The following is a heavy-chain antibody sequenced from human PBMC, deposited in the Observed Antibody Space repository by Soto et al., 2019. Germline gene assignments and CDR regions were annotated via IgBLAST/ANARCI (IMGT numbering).Heavy chain of an antibody. V-gene: IGHV3-11*01. CDR1: GFTFSDYY. CDR2: IGTRGNTK. J-gene: IGHJ4*02. Sequence: QVQLVESGGGLVKPGGSLRLSCATSGFTFSDYYMSWIRQAPGTGLEWVSYIGTRGNTKYYADSVRGRFTISRDNAKNSLYLQMNSLRADDTAVYYCARDGTEYYGEYYDYWGQGIPVTVSS. D-gene: IGHD4-17*01. CDR3: ARDGTEYYGEYYDY.